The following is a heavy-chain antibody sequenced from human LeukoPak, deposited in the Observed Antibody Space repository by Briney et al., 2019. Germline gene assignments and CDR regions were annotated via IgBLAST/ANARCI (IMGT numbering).Heavy chain of an antibody. CDR3: ARPYASAWYLDY. V-gene: IGHV5-51*01. D-gene: IGHD2-2*01. J-gene: IGHJ4*02. CDR1: GYSFTSYW. Sequence: GESLKISCKGSGYSFTSYWIAWVRQMPGKGLEWMGVIYPRDSDTRYSPSFQGQVTISADKSISTAYLQWSSLQASDTAMYYCARPYASAWYLDYWGQGALVTVSS. CDR2: IYPRDSDT.